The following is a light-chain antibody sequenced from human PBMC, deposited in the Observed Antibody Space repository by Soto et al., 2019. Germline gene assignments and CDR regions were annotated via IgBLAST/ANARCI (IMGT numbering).Light chain of an antibody. J-gene: IGKJ4*01. V-gene: IGKV3-11*01. CDR2: DAS. CDR1: QSVGSY. Sequence: EIVLTQSPATLSLSPGDRATLSCRASQSVGSYLGWYQQRPGQAPRLLIYDASNRATGIPARFSGSGSGTDFTLTIRSLEPVDFAVYYCQQRSDWPSTFGGGTKVEIK. CDR3: QQRSDWPST.